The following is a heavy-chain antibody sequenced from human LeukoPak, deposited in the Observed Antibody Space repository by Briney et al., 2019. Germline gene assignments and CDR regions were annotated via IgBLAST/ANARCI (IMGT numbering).Heavy chain of an antibody. J-gene: IGHJ4*02. CDR2: IIWNGGSI. Sequence: GGPLRLSCTASGFTFDDYAMHWVPQAPGKGLEGWSSIIWNGGSIGYVDSVKGRFTISRDDAKNSLYLQMNSLTPEDTALYYCGKDIAHPSSGKFDYWGQGTLVTVSS. V-gene: IGHV3-9*01. CDR1: GFTFDDYA. CDR3: GKDIAHPSSGKFDY. D-gene: IGHD6-19*01.